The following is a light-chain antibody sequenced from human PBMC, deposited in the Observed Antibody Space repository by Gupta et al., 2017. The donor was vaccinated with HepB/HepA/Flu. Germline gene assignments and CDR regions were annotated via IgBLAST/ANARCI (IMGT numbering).Light chain of an antibody. J-gene: IGKJ4*01. Sequence: DIQMTQSPSSLSASVGDRVTITCRASQGIRYDLNWYQQKPGKAPKRLIYAASSLQSGVPSRFSGSGSGTEFTLTISSLQPEDSATYYCLQHNSYPQRTFGGGTKVEIK. CDR3: LQHNSYPQRT. CDR2: AAS. CDR1: QGIRYD. V-gene: IGKV1-17*01.